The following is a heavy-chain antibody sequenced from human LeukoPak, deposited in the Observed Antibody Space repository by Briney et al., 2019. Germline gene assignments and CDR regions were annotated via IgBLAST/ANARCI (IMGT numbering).Heavy chain of an antibody. CDR1: GDSISSGDYY. Sequence: SETLSLTCTVSGDSISSGDYYWSWIRQPAGKGLEWIGRISSSGSTNYNPSLKSRVTISVDTSKNQFSLKPSSVTTADTDVYFCARGPYSYDSSGAFDIWGQGTMVTVSS. CDR3: ARGPYSYDSSGAFDI. V-gene: IGHV4-61*02. CDR2: ISSSGST. D-gene: IGHD3-22*01. J-gene: IGHJ3*02.